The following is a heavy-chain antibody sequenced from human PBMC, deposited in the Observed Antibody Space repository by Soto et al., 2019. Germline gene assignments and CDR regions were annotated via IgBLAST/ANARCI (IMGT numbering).Heavy chain of an antibody. Sequence: GGSLRLSCAASGFTFSSYAMSWVRQAPGKGLEWVSAISGSGGSTYYADSVKGRFTISRDSSKNTLYLQMNSLRAEDTAVYYCAKAGFDCSSTSCSYGMDVWGQGTTVTVSS. CDR3: AKAGFDCSSTSCSYGMDV. CDR1: GFTFSSYA. V-gene: IGHV3-23*01. CDR2: ISGSGGST. J-gene: IGHJ6*02. D-gene: IGHD2-2*01.